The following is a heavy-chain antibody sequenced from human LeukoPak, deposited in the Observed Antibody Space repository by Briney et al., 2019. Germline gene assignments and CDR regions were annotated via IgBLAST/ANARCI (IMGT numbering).Heavy chain of an antibody. J-gene: IGHJ6*03. Sequence: ASVTVSCKASGYTFTGYYMHWVRQAPGQGLEWMGWINPNNGDTHYAQKFQGTVTITRDTSISTAYMELSSLRSDDTAVYYCARGVAGVYFYYYMDVWGKGTTVTVSS. D-gene: IGHD1-14*01. CDR2: INPNNGDT. V-gene: IGHV1-2*02. CDR1: GYTFTGYY. CDR3: ARGVAGVYFYYYMDV.